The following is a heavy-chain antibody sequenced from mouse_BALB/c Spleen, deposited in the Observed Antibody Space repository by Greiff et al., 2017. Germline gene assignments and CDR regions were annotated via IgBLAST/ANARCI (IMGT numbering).Heavy chain of an antibody. D-gene: IGHD2-2*01. CDR2: ISSGGST. J-gene: IGHJ3*01. CDR3: ARDGYWFAY. CDR1: GFTFSSYA. V-gene: IGHV5-6-5*01. Sequence: EVKVVESGGGLVKPGGSLKLSCAASGFTFSSYAMSWVRQTPEKRLEWVASISSGGSTYYPDSVKGRFTISRDNARNILYLQMSSLRSEDTAMYYCARDGYWFAYWGQGTLVTVSA.